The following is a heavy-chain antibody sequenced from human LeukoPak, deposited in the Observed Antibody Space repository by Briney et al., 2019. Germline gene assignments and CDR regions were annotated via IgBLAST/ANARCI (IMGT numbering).Heavy chain of an antibody. D-gene: IGHD6-19*01. CDR2: INSDGSST. CDR3: ARDSDSGGWLGCFDP. CDR1: GFTYSSYL. V-gene: IGHV3-74*01. Sequence: GGSLTLSCAGSGFTYSSYLLHWVRQAPGKGLVWVSRINSDGSSTSHADSVKGRFTISRDNAKSTLHLQMNSLRGEDTAVYYCARDSDSGGWLGCFDPWGQGTLVTVSS. J-gene: IGHJ5*02.